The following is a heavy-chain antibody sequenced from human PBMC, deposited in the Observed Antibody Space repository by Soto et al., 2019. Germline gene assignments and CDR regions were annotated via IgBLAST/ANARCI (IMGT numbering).Heavy chain of an antibody. D-gene: IGHD3-22*01. V-gene: IGHV3-30-3*01. Sequence: HVQLVESGGGVVQPGTSLRLSCVVSGFTFSTAVMHWVRQAPGKGLEWVAAISHDGNAKHYPDSVKDRFTISRENSKNTLSLQMDRLRPEDTAVYYCAREDYSSGRAGTFHHWGQGTLVTVAS. CDR3: AREDYSSGRAGTFHH. CDR2: ISHDGNAK. CDR1: GFTFSTAV. J-gene: IGHJ1*01.